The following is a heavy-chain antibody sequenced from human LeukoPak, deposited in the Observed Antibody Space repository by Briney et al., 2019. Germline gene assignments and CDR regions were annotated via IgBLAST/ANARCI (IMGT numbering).Heavy chain of an antibody. CDR1: GFTFSSYA. Sequence: PGGSLRLSCAASGFTFSSYAMSWVRQAPGKGLEWVSAITNNGGSTYYADSVKGRFTISRDNSKNTVYLRMTSLRAEDTAVYYCMVFPRQQLRDYWGQGTLVTVSS. D-gene: IGHD1-1*01. J-gene: IGHJ4*02. CDR3: MVFPRQQLRDY. CDR2: ITNNGGST. V-gene: IGHV3-23*01.